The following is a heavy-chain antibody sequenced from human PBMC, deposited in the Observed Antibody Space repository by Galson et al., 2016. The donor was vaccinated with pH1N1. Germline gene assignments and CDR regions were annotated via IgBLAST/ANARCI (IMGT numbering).Heavy chain of an antibody. D-gene: IGHD5-24*01. J-gene: IGHJ4*02. CDR3: VREIRDDYNYGNFDY. CDR1: GFGFKTYE. V-gene: IGHV3-48*03. Sequence: SLRLSCAASGFGFKTYEMHCVRQAPGKGLEWVSYIIGSGSITNYADSVRGRFTISRDNAKNSVFLQMDSLRAEDTAIYYCVREIRDDYNYGNFDYWGQGTLVTVSS. CDR2: IIGSGSIT.